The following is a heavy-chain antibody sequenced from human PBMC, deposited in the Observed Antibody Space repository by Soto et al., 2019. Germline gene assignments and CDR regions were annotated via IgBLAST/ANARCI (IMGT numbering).Heavy chain of an antibody. CDR1: GYTFTSYG. J-gene: IGHJ3*02. Sequence: EASVKVSCKASGYTFTSYGISWVRQAPGQGLEWMGWISAYNGNTNYAQKLQGRVTMTTDTSTSTAYMELRSLRSDDTAVYYCARVRWELLRDAFDIWGQGAMVTVSS. CDR3: ARVRWELLRDAFDI. V-gene: IGHV1-18*01. D-gene: IGHD1-26*01. CDR2: ISAYNGNT.